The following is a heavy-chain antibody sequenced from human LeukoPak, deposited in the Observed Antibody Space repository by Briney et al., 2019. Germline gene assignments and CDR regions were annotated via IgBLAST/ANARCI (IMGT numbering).Heavy chain of an antibody. V-gene: IGHV2-26*01. CDR3: AHALRYFDWLFPYFDY. CDR1: GFSLSNARMG. J-gene: IGHJ4*02. CDR2: IFSNDEK. D-gene: IGHD3-9*01. Sequence: SGPVLVKPTETLTLTCTVSGFSLSNARMGVSWIRQPPGKALEWLAHIFSNDEKSYSTSLKSRLAITKDTSKNQVVLTMTNMDPVDTATYYCAHALRYFDWLFPYFDYWGQGTLVTVSS.